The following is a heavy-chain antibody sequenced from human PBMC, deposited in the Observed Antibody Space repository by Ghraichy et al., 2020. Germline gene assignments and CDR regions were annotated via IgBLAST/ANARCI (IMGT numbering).Heavy chain of an antibody. D-gene: IGHD3-9*01. J-gene: IGHJ4*02. CDR2: INHNGST. V-gene: IGHV4-34*01. CDR1: GGSFSGYY. CDR3: ARGRAYYDILTAKPPRGGGFDY. Sequence: SETLSLTCTVYGGSFSGYYWSWIRQPPGKGLEWIGEINHNGSTNYNPYLKSRVTISVDTSKNQFSLKLSSVTAADTAVYYCARGRAYYDILTAKPPRGGGFDYWGQGTLVTVSS.